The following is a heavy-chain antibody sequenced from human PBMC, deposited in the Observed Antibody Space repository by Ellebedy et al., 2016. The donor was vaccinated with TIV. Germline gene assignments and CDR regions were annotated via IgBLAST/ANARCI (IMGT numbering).Heavy chain of an antibody. J-gene: IGHJ4*02. CDR3: ARGPDDYVWGSYRGTLDY. V-gene: IGHV4-34*01. D-gene: IGHD3-16*02. Sequence: MPSETLSLTCAVYGGSFSGYYWSWIRQPPGKGLEWIGEINHSGSTNYNPSLKSRVTISVDTSKNQVSLKLSSVTAADTAVYYCARGPDDYVWGSYRGTLDYWGQGTLVTVSS. CDR2: INHSGST. CDR1: GGSFSGYY.